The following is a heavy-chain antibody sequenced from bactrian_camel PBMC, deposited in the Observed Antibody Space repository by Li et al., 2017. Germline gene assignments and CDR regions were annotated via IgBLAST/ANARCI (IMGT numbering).Heavy chain of an antibody. CDR2: IESDGTI. D-gene: IGHD1*01. CDR1: GDAYTTHS. Sequence: QVQLVESGGGSVEAGGSLRLSCAASGDAYTTHSMAWFRQAPGKQREGVACIESDGTISYAHFAKGRFTISKDSAKNTLYLQMTDLKPEDTAIYYCAAADRDLGKDYSAGRIRANIWGQGTQVTVS. V-gene: IGHV3S53*01. CDR3: AAADRDLGKDYSAGRIRANI. J-gene: IGHJ4*01.